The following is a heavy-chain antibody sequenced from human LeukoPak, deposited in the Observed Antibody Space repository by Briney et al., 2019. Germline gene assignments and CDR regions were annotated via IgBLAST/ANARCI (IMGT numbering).Heavy chain of an antibody. CDR3: TGERPTSASRVFVGQ. Sequence: PGGSLRLSCAASGLPLSSHVMTCVGQAPGKGLEWVSSMSSGSRYIYYADSVRGRFTISRGNAKNSLYLLMNSLRAEDTAVYYCTGERPTSASRVFVGQWGQGTLVTVSS. J-gene: IGHJ4*02. CDR2: MSSGSRYI. V-gene: IGHV3-21*01. D-gene: IGHD3-16*02. CDR1: GLPLSSHV.